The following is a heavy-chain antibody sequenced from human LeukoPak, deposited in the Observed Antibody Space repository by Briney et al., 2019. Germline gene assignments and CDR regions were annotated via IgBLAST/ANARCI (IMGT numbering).Heavy chain of an antibody. D-gene: IGHD3-10*01. V-gene: IGHV4-4*07. CDR1: GGSISSYD. Sequence: SETLSLTCTVSGGSISSYDWSWIRQPAGKGLEWIGRIYTSGSTNYNPSLKSRVTMSVDTSKNQFSLKLRSVTAADTAVYYCARDLGRLWFGELFPSFDYWGQGTLVTVSS. CDR3: ARDLGRLWFGELFPSFDY. J-gene: IGHJ4*02. CDR2: IYTSGST.